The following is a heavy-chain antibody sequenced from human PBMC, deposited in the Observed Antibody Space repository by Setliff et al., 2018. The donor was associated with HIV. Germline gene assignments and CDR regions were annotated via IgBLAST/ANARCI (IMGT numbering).Heavy chain of an antibody. D-gene: IGHD5-12*01. CDR2: VYHSGRT. CDR1: GASFSDYS. Sequence: PSETLSLTCAVYGASFSDYSWTWIRQPPGKGLEWIGEVYHSGRTDYNPSLTSRVTMSVDTSKNQFSLKMTSVTAADTAIYYCARDNRGFPVDWGQGILVTVSS. V-gene: IGHV4-34*01. CDR3: ARDNRGFPVD. J-gene: IGHJ4*02.